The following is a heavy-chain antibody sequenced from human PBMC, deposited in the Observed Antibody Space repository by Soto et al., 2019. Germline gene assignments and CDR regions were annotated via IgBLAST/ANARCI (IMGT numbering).Heavy chain of an antibody. Sequence: AGGSLRLSCAASGFTFSSYSMNWVRQAPGKGLEWVSSISSSSSYIYYADSVKGRFTISRDNAKNSLYLQMNSLITEDTALYYCAREPEWLGMDVWGQGTTVTVSS. V-gene: IGHV3-21*01. D-gene: IGHD3-3*01. CDR2: ISSSSSYI. CDR3: AREPEWLGMDV. J-gene: IGHJ6*02. CDR1: GFTFSSYS.